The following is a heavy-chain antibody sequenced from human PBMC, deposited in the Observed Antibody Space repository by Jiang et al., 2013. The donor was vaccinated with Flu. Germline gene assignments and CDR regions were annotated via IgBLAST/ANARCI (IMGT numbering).Heavy chain of an antibody. Sequence: PGLVKPSETLSLTCTVSGYSISSGYYWGWIRQPPGKGLEWIGSIYHSGSTYYNPSLKSRVTISVDTSKNQLSLKLSSVTAADTAVYYCAREIPDRIAVAGTDVDYWGQGTLVTVSS. J-gene: IGHJ4*02. CDR1: GYSISSGYY. D-gene: IGHD6-19*01. CDR2: IYHSGST. V-gene: IGHV4-38-2*02. CDR3: AREIPDRIAVAGTDVDY.